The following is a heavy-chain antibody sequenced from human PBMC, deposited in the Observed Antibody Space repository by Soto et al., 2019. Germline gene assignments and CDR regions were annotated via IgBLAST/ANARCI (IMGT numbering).Heavy chain of an antibody. CDR2: IYYSGST. CDR1: GGSISSGGYY. J-gene: IGHJ6*02. CDR3: ARAPRLRPYYYGMDV. D-gene: IGHD4-17*01. Sequence: SETLSLTCTVSGGSISSGGYYWSWIRQHPGKGLEWIGYIYYSGSTYYNPSLKSRVTISVDTSKNQFSLKLSSVTAADTAVYYCARAPRLRPYYYGMDVWGQGTTVTVSS. V-gene: IGHV4-31*03.